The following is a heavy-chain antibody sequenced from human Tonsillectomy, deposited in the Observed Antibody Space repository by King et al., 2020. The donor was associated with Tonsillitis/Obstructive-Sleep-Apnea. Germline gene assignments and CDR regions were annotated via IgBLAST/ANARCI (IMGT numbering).Heavy chain of an antibody. CDR2: IYYSGSA. V-gene: IGHV4-59*01. J-gene: IGHJ3*02. Sequence: QLQESGPGLVKPSETLSLTCTVSGGSISSYYWSWIRQPPGKGLEWIGYIYYSGSANCNPSLKSRVTMSVDRPKNQFSLKLSSVTAADTAVYYCARDMVLEAGGDAFDIWGQGTMVTVSS. CDR3: ARDMVLEAGGDAFDI. CDR1: GGSISSYY. D-gene: IGHD2-8*01.